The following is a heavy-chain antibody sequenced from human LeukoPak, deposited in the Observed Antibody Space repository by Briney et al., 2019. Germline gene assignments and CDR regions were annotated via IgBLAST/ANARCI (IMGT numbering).Heavy chain of an antibody. Sequence: QSGRSLRLSCAASGFTFSSYAMHWVRQAPGKGLEWVAVISYDGSNKYYADSVKGRFTISRDNSKNTLYLQMNSLRAEDTAVYYCARGIDTAMVTWEKDYYDSSGYHYFDYWGQGTLVTVSS. CDR3: ARGIDTAMVTWEKDYYDSSGYHYFDY. CDR2: ISYDGSNK. D-gene: IGHD3-22*01. V-gene: IGHV3-30*04. J-gene: IGHJ4*02. CDR1: GFTFSSYA.